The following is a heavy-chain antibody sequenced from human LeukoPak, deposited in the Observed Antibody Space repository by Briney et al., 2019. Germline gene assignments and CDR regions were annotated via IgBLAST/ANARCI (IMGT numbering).Heavy chain of an antibody. J-gene: IGHJ6*03. CDR1: GYTFTSYA. V-gene: IGHV7-4-1*02. Sequence: ASVKVSCKASGYTFTSYAMNWVRQAPGQGLEWMGWINTNTGSPTYAQGFTGRFVLSLDTSVSTAYLQISSLKAEDTAVYYCARGARRFLLTYYYYMDVWGKGTTVTVSS. D-gene: IGHD1-26*01. CDR2: INTNTGSP. CDR3: ARGARRFLLTYYYYMDV.